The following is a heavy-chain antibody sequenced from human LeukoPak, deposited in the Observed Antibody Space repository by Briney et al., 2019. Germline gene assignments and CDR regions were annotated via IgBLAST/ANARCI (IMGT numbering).Heavy chain of an antibody. V-gene: IGHV4-34*01. Sequence: PSETLSLTCAVYGGSFSGYYWSWIRQPPGKGLEWIGEINHSGSTNYNPSLKSRVTISVDTSKNQFSLKLSSVTAADTAVYYCATTAARYYYYAMDVRGKGTTVTVPS. D-gene: IGHD2-2*01. CDR2: INHSGST. CDR3: ATTAARYYYYAMDV. J-gene: IGHJ6*04. CDR1: GGSFSGYY.